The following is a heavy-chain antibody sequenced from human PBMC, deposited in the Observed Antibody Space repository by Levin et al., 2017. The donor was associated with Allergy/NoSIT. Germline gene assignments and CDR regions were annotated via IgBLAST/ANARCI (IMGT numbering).Heavy chain of an antibody. CDR1: GFSFSRYG. D-gene: IGHD1-1*01. J-gene: IGHJ4*02. Sequence: GESLKISCAASGFSFSRYGMQWVRQAPGKGLEWVALISFDEKKKKYADSVKGRFIISRDNSKNALYLEMNSLRVEDTAFYYCARDLDGNGFDGWGQGTLVTVSS. CDR2: ISFDEKKK. V-gene: IGHV3-33*01. CDR3: ARDLDGNGFDG.